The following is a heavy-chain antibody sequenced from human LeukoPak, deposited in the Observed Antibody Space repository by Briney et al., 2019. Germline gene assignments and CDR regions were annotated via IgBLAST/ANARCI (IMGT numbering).Heavy chain of an antibody. Sequence: SETLSLTCTVSGGSISSYYWSWIRQPAGKGLEWIGRIYTSGSTNYNPSLKSRVTMSVDTSKNQFSLKLSSVTAADTAVYYCAREPLYYDSSKYAFDIWGQGTMVTVSS. CDR3: AREPLYYDSSKYAFDI. D-gene: IGHD3-22*01. CDR2: IYTSGST. CDR1: GGSISSYY. J-gene: IGHJ3*02. V-gene: IGHV4-4*07.